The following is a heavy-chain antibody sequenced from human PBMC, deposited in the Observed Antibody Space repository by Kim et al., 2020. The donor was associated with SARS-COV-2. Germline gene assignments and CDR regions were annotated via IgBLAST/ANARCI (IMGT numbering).Heavy chain of an antibody. CDR2: IYYSGST. D-gene: IGHD6-13*01. J-gene: IGHJ5*02. CDR1: GGSISSYY. Sequence: SETLSLTCTVSGGSISSYYWSWIRQPPGKGLEWIGYIYYSGSTNYNPSLKSRVTISVDTSKNQFSLKLSSVTAADTAVYYCARQEIGYSSSWSWFDPWGQGTLVTVSS. CDR3: ARQEIGYSSSWSWFDP. V-gene: IGHV4-59*08.